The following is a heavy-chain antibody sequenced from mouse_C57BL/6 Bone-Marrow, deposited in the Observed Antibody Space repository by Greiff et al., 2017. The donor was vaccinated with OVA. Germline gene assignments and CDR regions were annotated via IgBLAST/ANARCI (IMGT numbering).Heavy chain of an antibody. CDR1: GYTFTSYW. CDR3: ARSYWAWFAY. V-gene: IGHV1-50*01. Sequence: QVQLQQPGAELVKPGASVKLSCKASGYTFTSYWMQWVKQRPGQGLEWIGEIDPSDSDTNYNQKFKGKATLTVYTSSSTAYMQLSSLTSEDSAVYYCARSYWAWFAYGGQGTLVTVSA. D-gene: IGHD1-1*01. CDR2: IDPSDSDT. J-gene: IGHJ3*01.